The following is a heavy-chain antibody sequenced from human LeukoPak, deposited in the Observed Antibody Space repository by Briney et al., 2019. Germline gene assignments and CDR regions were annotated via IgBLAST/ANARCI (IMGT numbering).Heavy chain of an antibody. Sequence: GGSLRLSCAASGFTFSSYAMSWVRQALGKGLEWVSAISGSGGSTYYADSVKGRFTISRDNSKNTLYLQMNSLRAEDTAVYYCAKGGSSGYYPYYFDYWGQGTLVTVSS. D-gene: IGHD3-22*01. CDR2: ISGSGGST. CDR3: AKGGSSGYYPYYFDY. V-gene: IGHV3-23*01. J-gene: IGHJ4*02. CDR1: GFTFSSYA.